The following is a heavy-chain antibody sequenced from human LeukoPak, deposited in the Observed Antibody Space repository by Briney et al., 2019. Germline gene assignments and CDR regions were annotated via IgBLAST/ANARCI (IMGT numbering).Heavy chain of an antibody. CDR3: ARGGGLDV. CDR2: INHNGNGN. J-gene: IGHJ6*02. D-gene: IGHD3-16*01. CDR1: GXTFXSYW. V-gene: IGHV3-7*03. Sequence: LXLSXXXSGXTFXSYWMNWARQAPGKGLEWVASINHNGNGNYYVDSVKGRFTISRDNAKNSLYLQMSNLRAEDPAVYFCARGGGLDVWGQGATVTVSS.